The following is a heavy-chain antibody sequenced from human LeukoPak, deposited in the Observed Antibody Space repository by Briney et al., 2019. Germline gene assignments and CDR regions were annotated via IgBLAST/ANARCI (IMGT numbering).Heavy chain of an antibody. J-gene: IGHJ4*02. CDR1: GFTFSSYW. V-gene: IGHV3-74*01. Sequence: QPGGSLRLSCAASGFTFSSYWMHWVRQAPGKGLVWVSRINTDGSSTSYADSVKGRFTISRDNAKNTLYLQMNSLRAEDTAVYYCAREPGSSPDFDYWGQGTLVTVSS. CDR2: INTDGSST. CDR3: AREPGSSPDFDY. D-gene: IGHD6-6*01.